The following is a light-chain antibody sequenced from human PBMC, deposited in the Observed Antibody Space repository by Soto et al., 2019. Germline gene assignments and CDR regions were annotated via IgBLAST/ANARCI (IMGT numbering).Light chain of an antibody. Sequence: IPMTQSPSTLSASVGDRVTFTCRASQTISTWLAWYQQKPGKAPKLLIYKVSTLDVGVPSRFSGSGSGTDFTLTINTLQPADFATYYCQHYNSYPWTFGQGTKV. V-gene: IGKV1-5*03. CDR3: QHYNSYPWT. CDR2: KVS. CDR1: QTISTW. J-gene: IGKJ1*01.